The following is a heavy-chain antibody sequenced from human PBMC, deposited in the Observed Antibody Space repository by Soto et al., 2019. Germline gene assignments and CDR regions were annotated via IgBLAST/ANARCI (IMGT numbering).Heavy chain of an antibody. CDR1: GGRFSSYA. J-gene: IGHJ3*02. CDR3: SRDGTTVEHTTRAFDI. CDR2: IIPIFGTA. Sequence: SVKVSCEASGGRFSSYAISWVRHSPEQGLEWMGGIIPIFGTANYAQKFQGRVTITADESTSTAYMELSSLRSEDTAVYYCSRDGTTVEHTTRAFDIWGQGTMVTVSS. V-gene: IGHV1-69*13. D-gene: IGHD4-17*01.